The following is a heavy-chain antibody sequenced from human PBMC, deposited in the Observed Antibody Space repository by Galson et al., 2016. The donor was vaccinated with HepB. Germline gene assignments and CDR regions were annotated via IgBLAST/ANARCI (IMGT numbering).Heavy chain of an antibody. CDR3: AKEGASSTGSYRLFDS. CDR2: ISGSGDST. CDR1: GFAFTNYA. J-gene: IGHJ4*02. V-gene: IGHV3-23*01. Sequence: SLRLSCAASGFAFTNYAMSWVRQAPGKGLEWVSAISGSGDSTYFGDSVKGRFTVSRDNSKNTLYLQMNSLRAEDTAIYYCAKEGASSTGSYRLFDSWGQGTLVTVSS. D-gene: IGHD3-9*01.